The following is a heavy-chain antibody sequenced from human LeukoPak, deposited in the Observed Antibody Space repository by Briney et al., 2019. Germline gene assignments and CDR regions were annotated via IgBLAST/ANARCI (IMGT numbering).Heavy chain of an antibody. V-gene: IGHV3-48*03. J-gene: IGHJ4*02. CDR3: AREEFGMATNY. CDR2: ISSSGSTI. Sequence: PGGSLRLSCAASGFTFSSYEMNWVRQAPGKGLEWVSYISSSGSTIYYADSVKGRFTISRDNAKNSLYLQMNSLRAGDTAVYYCAREEFGMATNYWGQGTLVTVSS. CDR1: GFTFSSYE. D-gene: IGHD5-24*01.